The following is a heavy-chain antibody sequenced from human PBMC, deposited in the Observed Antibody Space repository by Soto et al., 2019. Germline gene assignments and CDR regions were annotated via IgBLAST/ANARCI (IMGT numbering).Heavy chain of an antibody. Sequence: GGSLRLSCEVSGFIFSMYSMSWVRQTPGKGLEWVAKIPQDGVDGHYADAVKGRFTISRDNGKNSLYLQMNNLRAEDTAVYYCARDHLILPAHDFFYGSDVCRRGATVTVS. D-gene: IGHD2-21*02. CDR3: ARDHLILPAHDFFYGSDV. CDR1: GFIFSMYS. J-gene: IGHJ6*02. V-gene: IGHV3-7*03. CDR2: IPQDGVDG.